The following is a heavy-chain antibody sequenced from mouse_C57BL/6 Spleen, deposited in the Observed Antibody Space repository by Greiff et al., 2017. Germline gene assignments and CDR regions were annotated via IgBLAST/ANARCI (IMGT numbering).Heavy chain of an antibody. CDR2: IDPSASYT. CDR1: GYTFTSYW. Sequence: VQLQQPGAELVRPGTSVKLSCKASGYTFTSYWMHWVKQRPGQGLEWIGVIDPSASYTNYNQKFKGKATLTVDTSSSAAYMQLSSLTSEDSAVYYCARSLTTVVAVDYWGQSTTLTVSS. D-gene: IGHD1-1*01. J-gene: IGHJ2*01. CDR3: ARSLTTVVAVDY. V-gene: IGHV1-59*01.